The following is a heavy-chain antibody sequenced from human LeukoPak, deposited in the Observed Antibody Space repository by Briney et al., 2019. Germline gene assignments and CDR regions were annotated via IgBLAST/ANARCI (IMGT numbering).Heavy chain of an antibody. J-gene: IGHJ4*02. V-gene: IGHV3-23*01. CDR3: AKDSDLGYCSGGSCYGYDY. D-gene: IGHD2-15*01. Sequence: AGGSLRLSCAASGFTFSSYAMSWVRQAPGKGLEWVSAISGSGGSTYYVGSVKGRFTISRDNSKNTLYLQMNSLRAEDTAVYYCAKDSDLGYCSGGSCYGYDYWGQGTLVTVSS. CDR2: ISGSGGST. CDR1: GFTFSSYA.